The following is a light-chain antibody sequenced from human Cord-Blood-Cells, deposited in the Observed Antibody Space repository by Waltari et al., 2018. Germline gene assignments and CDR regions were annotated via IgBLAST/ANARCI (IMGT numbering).Light chain of an antibody. CDR3: AAWDDSLNGWV. CDR1: SSNIGSNT. V-gene: IGLV1-44*01. CDR2: RNN. J-gene: IGLJ3*02. Sequence: QSVLTPPPSASGTPGQRVSISCSGRSSNIGSNTVHWYQQPPGTAPKLLIYRNNQRPSGVPDRFSGSKSGTSASLAISGLQAEDEADYYCAAWDDSLNGWVFGGGTKLTVL.